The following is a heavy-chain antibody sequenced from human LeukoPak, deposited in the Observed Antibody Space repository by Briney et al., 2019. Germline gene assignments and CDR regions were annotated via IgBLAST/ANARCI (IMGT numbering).Heavy chain of an antibody. CDR1: GFTFSSYN. J-gene: IGHJ4*02. CDR3: ARRRGDYFDY. V-gene: IGHV3-21*01. CDR2: ISTIISYI. Sequence: TGGSLRLSCAASGFTFSSYNMNWVRQAQGKGLEWVSSISTIISYIYYADSVKGRLTISRDNAKNSLYLQMNSLRAEDTAVYYCARRRGDYFDYWGQGTLVTVSS.